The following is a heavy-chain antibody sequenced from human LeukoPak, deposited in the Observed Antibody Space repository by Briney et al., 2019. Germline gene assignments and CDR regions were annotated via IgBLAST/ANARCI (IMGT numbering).Heavy chain of an antibody. V-gene: IGHV1-8*01. Sequence: ASVKVSCKASGYTFSSFDINWLRQATGQGPEWMGWMNPNTGSTGYAPKFRGRVTMTRNTSIRTAYMELNSLRSEDTVVYYCARGREKWLPSSYWGQGTLVTVSS. CDR2: MNPNTGST. J-gene: IGHJ4*02. CDR1: GYTFSSFD. D-gene: IGHD5-12*01. CDR3: ARGREKWLPSSY.